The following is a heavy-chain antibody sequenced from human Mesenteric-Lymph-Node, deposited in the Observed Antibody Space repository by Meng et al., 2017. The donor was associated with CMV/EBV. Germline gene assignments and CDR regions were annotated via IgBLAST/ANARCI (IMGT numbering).Heavy chain of an antibody. D-gene: IGHD3-10*01. CDR2: VNPNSGGT. V-gene: IGHV1-8*02. J-gene: IGHJ4*02. Sequence: ASVKVSCKASGYIFTDFYIQWVRQAPGQGLEWMGWVNPNSGGTGYAQKFQGRVTMTRNTSISTAYMELSSLRSEDTAVYYCARRYYYGSGSYPIDYWGQGTLVTVSS. CDR3: ARRYYYGSGSYPIDY. CDR1: GYIFTDFY.